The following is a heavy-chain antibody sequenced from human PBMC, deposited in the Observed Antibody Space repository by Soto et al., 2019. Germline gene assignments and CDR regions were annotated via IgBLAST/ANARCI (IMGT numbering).Heavy chain of an antibody. CDR2: IWSDGSNK. V-gene: IGHV3-33*01. J-gene: IGHJ6*02. CDR3: SREVLVRGIKYHAMDV. D-gene: IGHD3-10*01. Sequence: QVQLVESGGGVVQPGRSLSLSCAASGFTFSSYGIHWVRQAPGKGLAWGAVIWSDGSNKYYADSVKGRFTISRDNTKNTLYLQMNSLRAEDTAVYYCSREVLVRGIKYHAMDVWGQGTTVTVSS. CDR1: GFTFSSYG.